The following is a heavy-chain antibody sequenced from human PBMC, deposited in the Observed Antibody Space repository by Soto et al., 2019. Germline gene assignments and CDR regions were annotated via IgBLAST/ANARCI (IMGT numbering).Heavy chain of an antibody. CDR2: IYVTGAV. J-gene: IGHJ5*02. CDR3: ARLRIATNNYKWFDP. CDR1: GAALNSGNYY. D-gene: IGHD2-21*01. Sequence: SETLSLTCSVSGAALNSGNYYWSWIRQAPGKGLEWIGHIYVTGAVDYNPSLRDRITISQDTSERQFSLNLRLVTAADTAVYYCARLRIATNNYKWFDPWGQGTLVTGSS. V-gene: IGHV4-31*03.